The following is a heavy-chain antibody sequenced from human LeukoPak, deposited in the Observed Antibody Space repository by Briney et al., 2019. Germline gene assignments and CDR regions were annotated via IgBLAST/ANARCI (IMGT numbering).Heavy chain of an antibody. Sequence: GGSLRLSCEGSRYSFDSYAMTWVRQAPGKGLEWVSSINGGGDITYYAEAVKGRFTVSRDNSKNTLFLQMNSLRAEDTAVFYCAKRYGDSTGWFFDFWGQGSLVTVSS. CDR3: AKRYGDSTGWFFDF. CDR2: INGGGDIT. V-gene: IGHV3-23*01. CDR1: RYSFDSYA. D-gene: IGHD6-13*01. J-gene: IGHJ4*02.